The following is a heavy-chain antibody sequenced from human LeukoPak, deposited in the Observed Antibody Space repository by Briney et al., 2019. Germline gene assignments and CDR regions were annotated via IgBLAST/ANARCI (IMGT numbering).Heavy chain of an antibody. J-gene: IGHJ4*02. Sequence: GGSLRLSCAASGFTFSSYWMHWVRQAPGKGLVWVSRINSDGSSTSYADPVKGRFTISRDNAKNTLYLQMNSLRAEDTAVYYCARGPGYSGYDWVDYFDYWGQGTLVTVSS. CDR3: ARGPGYSGYDWVDYFDY. CDR2: INSDGSST. CDR1: GFTFSSYW. D-gene: IGHD5-12*01. V-gene: IGHV3-74*01.